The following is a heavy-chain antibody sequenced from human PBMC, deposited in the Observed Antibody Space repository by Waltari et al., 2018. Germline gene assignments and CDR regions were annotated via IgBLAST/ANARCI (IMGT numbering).Heavy chain of an antibody. V-gene: IGHV4-59*01. D-gene: IGHD3-16*01. CDR2: MYDREYL. J-gene: IGHJ6*02. Sequence: QVQLQESGPGVLKPSETLSLTCTVSGDSMGGYYWSWIRQPPGKGLEWIGYMYDREYLIYHPSLKSRTTISLDLSKNLFFLEMTSVTATDTAVYYCARVKGLGGPDYGMDVWGQGTKVSVSS. CDR3: ARVKGLGGPDYGMDV. CDR1: GDSMGGYY.